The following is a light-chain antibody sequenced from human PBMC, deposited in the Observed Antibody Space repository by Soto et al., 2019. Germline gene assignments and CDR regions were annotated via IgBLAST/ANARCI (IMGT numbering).Light chain of an antibody. CDR2: DAS. CDR1: QFIDRW. V-gene: IGKV1-5*01. Sequence: DIPMTQSPSTLSASVGDRVTITCRACQFIDRWLAWYQQKPGKAPQYLIFDASSLYGGVPLRFSGSGSGTEFTLTITSLQPDDSATYYCLQYSGSSYTFGQGTNVEIK. CDR3: LQYSGSSYT. J-gene: IGKJ2*01.